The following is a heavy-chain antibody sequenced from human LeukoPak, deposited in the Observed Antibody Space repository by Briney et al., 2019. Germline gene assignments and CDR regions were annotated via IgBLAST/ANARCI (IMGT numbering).Heavy chain of an antibody. J-gene: IGHJ5*02. CDR2: TYYSGST. CDR1: GGSISSGGYY. CDR3: ARGLWFGEFEAPHWFDP. V-gene: IGHV4-31*03. D-gene: IGHD3-10*01. Sequence: SETLSLTCTVSGGSISSGGYYWSWIRQHLGKGLEWIGYTYYSGSTYYNPSLKSRVTISVDTSKNQFSLKLSSVTAADTAVYYCARGLWFGEFEAPHWFDPWGQGTLVTVSS.